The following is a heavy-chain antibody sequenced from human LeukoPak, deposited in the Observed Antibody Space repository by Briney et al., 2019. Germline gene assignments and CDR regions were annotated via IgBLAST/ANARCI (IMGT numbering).Heavy chain of an antibody. CDR2: ISSSSSYI. CDR3: ARGVRFLEWLMGDY. J-gene: IGHJ4*02. D-gene: IGHD3-3*01. Sequence: PGGSLRLSCAASGFTFSSFSMHWVRQAPGEGLEWVSSISSSSSYIYYADSLKGRFTISRDNAKNSLHLQMNSLRAEDTAVYYCARGVRFLEWLMGDYWGQGTLVTVSS. CDR1: GFTFSSFS. V-gene: IGHV3-21*01.